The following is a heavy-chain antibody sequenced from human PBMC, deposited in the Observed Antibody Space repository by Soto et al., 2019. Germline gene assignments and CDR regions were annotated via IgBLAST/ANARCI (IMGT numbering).Heavy chain of an antibody. CDR2: IWYDGSNK. CDR1: GFTFTSYG. J-gene: IGHJ1*01. V-gene: IGHV3-33*01. Sequence: PGGSLRLSCAASGFTFTSYGMHWVRQAPGKGLEWVAAIWYDGSNKYYADSVKGRFTISRDNSKNTLYLQMNSLRAEDTTLYYCARVAYSRSPGPYFQYWGQGNLVTVSS. D-gene: IGHD6-13*01. CDR3: ARVAYSRSPGPYFQY.